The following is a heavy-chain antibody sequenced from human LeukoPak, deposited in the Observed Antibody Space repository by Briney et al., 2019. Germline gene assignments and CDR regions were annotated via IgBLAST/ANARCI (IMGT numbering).Heavy chain of an antibody. Sequence: GGSLRPSCAASGFTFSSYGMHWVRQAPGKGLEWVAVISYDGSNKYYADSVKGRFTISRDNSKNTLYLQMNSLRAEGTAVYYCARSPGYSDYWGQGTLVTVSS. CDR1: GFTFSSYG. CDR2: ISYDGSNK. J-gene: IGHJ4*02. V-gene: IGHV3-30*03. CDR3: ARSPGYSDY.